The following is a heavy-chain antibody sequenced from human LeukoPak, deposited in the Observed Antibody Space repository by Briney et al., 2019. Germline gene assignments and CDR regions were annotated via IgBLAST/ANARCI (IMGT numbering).Heavy chain of an antibody. Sequence: SETLSLTCAVYGGSFSGYYWSWIRQPPGKGLEWIGEINHSGSTNYNPSLKSRVTISVDTSKNQFSLKLSSVTAADTAVYYCARATIQLRFMGDNWFDPWGQGTLVTVSS. CDR1: GGSFSGYY. J-gene: IGHJ5*02. V-gene: IGHV4-34*01. D-gene: IGHD5-18*01. CDR3: ARATIQLRFMGDNWFDP. CDR2: INHSGST.